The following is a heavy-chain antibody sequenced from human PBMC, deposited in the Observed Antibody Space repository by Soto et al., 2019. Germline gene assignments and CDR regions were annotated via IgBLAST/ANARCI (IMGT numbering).Heavy chain of an antibody. Sequence: QVQLVQSGSEVKMPGSSVKVSCKTSGGTFSRHAINWVRQAPGQGLEWMGGIIPLFGTTNYAQKFKGRVTLRAEGSKSTGYKELSRLTSEEAGVYYCAGGSIHGRSLYFWVDPWGQGTLVTVSS. CDR2: IIPLFGTT. CDR3: AGGSIHGRSLYFWVDP. V-gene: IGHV1-69*01. J-gene: IGHJ5*02. CDR1: GGTFSRHA. D-gene: IGHD6-13*01.